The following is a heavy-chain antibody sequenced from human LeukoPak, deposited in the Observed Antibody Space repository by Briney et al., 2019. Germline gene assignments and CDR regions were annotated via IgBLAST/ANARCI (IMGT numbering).Heavy chain of an antibody. J-gene: IGHJ3*01. V-gene: IGHV3-64D*06. CDR1: GFPFNTYA. Sequence: GGSLRLSCSASGFPFNTYAIHWVRQAPGKGLEYVAGISSNGDNTDFADSTKGRFTISRDNSKSTLFLQMNRLRAEDTAVYFCTRDSALLGVAFDLWGQGTVVTVSS. D-gene: IGHD2-15*01. CDR2: ISSNGDNT. CDR3: TRDSALLGVAFDL.